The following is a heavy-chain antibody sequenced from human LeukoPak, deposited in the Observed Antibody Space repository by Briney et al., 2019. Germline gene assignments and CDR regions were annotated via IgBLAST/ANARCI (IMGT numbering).Heavy chain of an antibody. J-gene: IGHJ4*02. V-gene: IGHV3-21*04. CDR3: AKDSNYYGSGSHFDY. D-gene: IGHD3-10*01. CDR1: GFTFSSYS. Sequence: GGSLRLSCAASGFTFSSYSMNWVRQSPGKGLEWVSSISSSSSDIFYADSVEARFTISRHKSENIVYLEMKSERREDTALYYCAKDSNYYGSGSHFDYWGQGPLVTVSS. CDR2: ISSSSSDI.